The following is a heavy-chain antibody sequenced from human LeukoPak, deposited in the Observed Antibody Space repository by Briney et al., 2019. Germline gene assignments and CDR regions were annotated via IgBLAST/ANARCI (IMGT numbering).Heavy chain of an antibody. CDR2: IKQDGSEK. CDR3: ARGPLGYCSSTSCYRGYYFDY. J-gene: IGHJ4*02. Sequence: GGSLRLCCAASGFTFSSYWMRWVRQAPGKGLEWVANIKQDGSEKYYVDSVKGRFTISRDNAKNSLYLQMNSLRAQDTAMYYCARGPLGYCSSTSCYRGYYFDYWGQGTLVTVSS. CDR1: GFTFSSYW. D-gene: IGHD2-2*02. V-gene: IGHV3-7*01.